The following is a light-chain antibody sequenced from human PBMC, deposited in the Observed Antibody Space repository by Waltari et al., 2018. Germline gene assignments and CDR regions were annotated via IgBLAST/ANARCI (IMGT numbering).Light chain of an antibody. CDR1: SSDIGDYNY. Sequence: QSALTQPPSASGSPAQSLTISCTGTSSDIGDYNYVSWYQHHPGKAPKLIIYDVAKRPSGVPDRFSGSKSGNTASLTVSGLQTEDEADYYCSSYAGRSYVVFGGGTKLTVL. CDR3: SSYAGRSYVV. V-gene: IGLV2-8*01. CDR2: DVA. J-gene: IGLJ3*02.